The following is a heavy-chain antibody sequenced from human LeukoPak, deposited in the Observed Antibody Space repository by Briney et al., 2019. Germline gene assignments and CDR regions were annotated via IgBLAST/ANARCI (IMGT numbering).Heavy chain of an antibody. CDR3: ARSRGNIYYYDGSGDQLYFDY. J-gene: IGHJ4*02. V-gene: IGHV3-21*01. Sequence: PGGSLRLSCAASGFTFSSYTMNWVRQAPGEGLEWVSSISTSSNYMYYADSVKGRFTISRDNAKNSLYLQMNSLRAEDTAVYCCARSRGNIYYYDGSGDQLYFDYWGQGTLLTVSS. CDR2: ISTSSNYM. CDR1: GFTFSSYT. D-gene: IGHD3-22*01.